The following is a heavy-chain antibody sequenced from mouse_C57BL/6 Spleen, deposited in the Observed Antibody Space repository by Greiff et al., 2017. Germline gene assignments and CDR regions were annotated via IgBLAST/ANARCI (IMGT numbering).Heavy chain of an antibody. CDR2: ISSGSSTI. J-gene: IGHJ4*01. V-gene: IGHV5-17*01. CDR1: GFTFSDYG. D-gene: IGHD6-1*01. Sequence: EVKLMESGGGLVKPGGSLKLSCAASGFTFSDYGMHWVRQAPEKGLEWVAYISSGSSTIYYADTVKGRFTISRDNAKNTLFLQMTRLRSEDTAMYYCARNPSWYYAIDYWGQGTSVTVSS. CDR3: ARNPSWYYAIDY.